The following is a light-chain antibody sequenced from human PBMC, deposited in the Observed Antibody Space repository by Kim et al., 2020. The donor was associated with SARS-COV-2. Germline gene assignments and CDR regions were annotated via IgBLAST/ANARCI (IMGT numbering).Light chain of an antibody. J-gene: IGLJ1*01. Sequence: GASVKLTCALSSGHSSYAIAWHQQQPEKGPRYLMKLNSDGSHSKGDGIPDRFSGSSSGAERYLTISSLQSEDEADYYCQTWGTGVFGTGTKVTVL. V-gene: IGLV4-69*01. CDR3: QTWGTGV. CDR2: LNSDGSH. CDR1: SGHSSYA.